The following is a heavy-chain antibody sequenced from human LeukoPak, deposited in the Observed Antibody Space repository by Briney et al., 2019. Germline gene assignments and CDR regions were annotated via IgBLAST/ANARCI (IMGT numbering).Heavy chain of an antibody. CDR3: AREEDDILTGYYNPFDY. V-gene: IGHV1-3*01. CDR1: GYTFTSYA. Sequence: ASVKVSCKASGYTFTSYAMHWVRQAPGQRLEWMGWINAGNGNTKYSQKFQGRVTITRDTSASTAYMELSSLRSEDTAVYYCAREEDDILTGYYNPFDYWGQGTLVTVSS. J-gene: IGHJ4*02. CDR2: INAGNGNT. D-gene: IGHD3-9*01.